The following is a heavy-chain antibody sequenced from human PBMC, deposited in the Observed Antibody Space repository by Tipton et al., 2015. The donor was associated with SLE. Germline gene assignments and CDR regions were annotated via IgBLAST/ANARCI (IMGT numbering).Heavy chain of an antibody. V-gene: IGHV3-11*06. Sequence: SLRLSCAASGFTFGDYYMSWIRQAPGKGLEWVAYISDTSTYTRYADSVKGRITISRDNAKNSLYLQMNSLRGEDTALYYCARDFQGSGDAFDLWGQGTLVTVSS. J-gene: IGHJ3*01. CDR2: ISDTSTYT. CDR3: ARDFQGSGDAFDL. CDR1: GFTFGDYY. D-gene: IGHD2-15*01.